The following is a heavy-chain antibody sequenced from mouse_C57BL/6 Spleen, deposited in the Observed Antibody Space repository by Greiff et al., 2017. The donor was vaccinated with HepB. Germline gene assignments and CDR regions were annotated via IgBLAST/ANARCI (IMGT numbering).Heavy chain of an antibody. V-gene: IGHV5-9-1*02. CDR1: GFTFSSYA. CDR3: TREVYGYDVGFDY. J-gene: IGHJ2*01. D-gene: IGHD2-2*01. Sequence: EVKLMESGEGLVKPGGSLKLSCAASGFTFSSYAMSWVRQTPEKRLEWVAYISSGGDYIYYADTVKGRFTISRDNARNTLYLQMSSLKSEDTAMYYCTREVYGYDVGFDYWGQGTTLTVSS. CDR2: ISSGGDYI.